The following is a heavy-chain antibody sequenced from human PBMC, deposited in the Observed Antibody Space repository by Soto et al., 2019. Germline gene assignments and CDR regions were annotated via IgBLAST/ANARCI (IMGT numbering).Heavy chain of an antibody. CDR1: GGTFSSYA. Sequence: QVQLVQSGAEVKNPGASGKVSFKASGGTFSSYAISWVRQAPGHGLECMGGIIPIFGTANYAQKFQGRVTINADKSTSTASMSLSRLRSEDTAVYYCAIDHGLRWSQPGFDYWCQGPLVTVSS. CDR2: IIPIFGTA. V-gene: IGHV1-69*06. D-gene: IGHD4-17*01. CDR3: AIDHGLRWSQPGFDY. J-gene: IGHJ4*02.